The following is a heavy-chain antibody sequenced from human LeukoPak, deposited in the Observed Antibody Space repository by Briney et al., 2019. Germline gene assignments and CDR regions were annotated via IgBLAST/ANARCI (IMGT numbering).Heavy chain of an antibody. CDR2: ISSSSSYI. D-gene: IGHD3-3*01. Sequence: GGSLRLSCAASGFTFSDYYMSWIRQAPGKGLEWVSSISSSSSYIYYADSVKGRFTISRDNAKNSLYLQMNSLRAEDTAVYYCARIGLIRFLEWYPSHDAFDIWGQGTMVTVSS. CDR3: ARIGLIRFLEWYPSHDAFDI. J-gene: IGHJ3*02. CDR1: GFTFSDYY. V-gene: IGHV3-11*06.